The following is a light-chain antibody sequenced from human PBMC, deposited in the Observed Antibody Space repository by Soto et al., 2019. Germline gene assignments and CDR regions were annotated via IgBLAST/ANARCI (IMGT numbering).Light chain of an antibody. Sequence: QSALTQPASVSGSPGQSITISCTGNSSDVGGYNYVSWYQQHPGKAPKLMIYEVSNRPSGVSNRFSGSKSGNTASLTISGLQAEDEADYYCSSYTSSSTLIRFGGGTKLTVL. CDR2: EVS. CDR3: SSYTSSSTLIR. CDR1: SSDVGGYNY. V-gene: IGLV2-14*01. J-gene: IGLJ3*02.